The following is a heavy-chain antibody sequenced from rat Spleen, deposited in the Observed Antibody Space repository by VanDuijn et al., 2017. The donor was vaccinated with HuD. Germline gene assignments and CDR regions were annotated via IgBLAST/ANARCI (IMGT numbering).Heavy chain of an antibody. Sequence: EVQLVDHGGGLVQPGRSLKLSCAASGFTFSDYYMAWVRQAPKKGLEWVASISSEGSSTFYRDSVRDRFTISRDNTKSTLYLQMDSLKSEDTATYYCARHGSLDYWGQGVMVTVSS. CDR1: GFTFSDYY. CDR3: ARHGSLDY. D-gene: IGHD5-1*01. CDR2: ISSEGSST. V-gene: IGHV5-22*01. J-gene: IGHJ2*01.